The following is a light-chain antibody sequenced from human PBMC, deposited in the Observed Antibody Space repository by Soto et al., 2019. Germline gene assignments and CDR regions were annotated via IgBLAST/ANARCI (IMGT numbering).Light chain of an antibody. CDR2: GAS. CDR1: QSITSNS. CDR3: QHYGTTPWT. J-gene: IGKJ1*01. V-gene: IGKV3-20*01. Sequence: ENVLTHSPGTLSLSPGERAPLSCRASQSITSNSLAWYQQTPGQAPRLLIYGASRRATGIPDRFSGSGSGTDFTLTISRVEPEDFAVYYCQHYGTTPWTFGQGTKVGIK.